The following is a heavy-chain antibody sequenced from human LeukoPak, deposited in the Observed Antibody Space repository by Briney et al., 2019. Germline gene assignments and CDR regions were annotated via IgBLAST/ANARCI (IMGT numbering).Heavy chain of an antibody. CDR2: MNSDGGQK. CDR3: AKATGYYYDSSGYS. Sequence: GGSPRLSCAVSGFTFSSSWMTWVRQAPGKGLEWVATMNSDGGQKSYVDSVKGRFTISRDNAKNSLYLQMNSLRAEDTAVYYCAKATGYYYDSSGYSWGQGTLVTVSS. V-gene: IGHV3-7*01. CDR1: GFTFSSSW. J-gene: IGHJ5*02. D-gene: IGHD3-22*01.